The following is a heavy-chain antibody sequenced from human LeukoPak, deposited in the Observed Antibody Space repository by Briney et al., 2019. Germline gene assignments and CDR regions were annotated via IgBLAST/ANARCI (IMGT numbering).Heavy chain of an antibody. CDR3: ARGDHYYGSGSYGEFDY. CDR2: IIPIFGTA. Sequence: SVKVSCKASGGTFSSYAISWARQAPGQGLEWMGGIIPIFGTANYAQKFQGRVTITADESTSTAYMELSSLRSEDTAVYYCARGDHYYGSGSYGEFDYWGQGTLVTVSS. CDR1: GGTFSSYA. V-gene: IGHV1-69*13. D-gene: IGHD3-10*01. J-gene: IGHJ4*02.